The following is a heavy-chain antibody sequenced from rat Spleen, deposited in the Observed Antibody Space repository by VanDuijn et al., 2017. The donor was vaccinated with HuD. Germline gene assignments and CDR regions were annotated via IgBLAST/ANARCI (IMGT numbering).Heavy chain of an antibody. CDR1: GFTFSNYG. Sequence: EVQLVESGGGLVQPGRSLKLSCAASGFTFSNYGMHWIRQAPTKGLEWVATISASGGSTYFRDSVKGRFTISRDVTKTTLYLQMTSLRSEDTATYYCTRDRILRSTGFDYWGQGVMVTVSS. CDR3: TRDRILRSTGFDY. D-gene: IGHD1-6*01. CDR2: ISASGGST. V-gene: IGHV5-19*01. J-gene: IGHJ2*01.